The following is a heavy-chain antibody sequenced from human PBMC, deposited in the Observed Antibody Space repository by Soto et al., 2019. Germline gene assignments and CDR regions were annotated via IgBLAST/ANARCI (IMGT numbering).Heavy chain of an antibody. CDR3: AKDTSIGLGDLAFYAFDD. CDR2: ICGSGGST. CDR1: GFIFSSYG. V-gene: IGHV3-23*01. D-gene: IGHD3-16*02. J-gene: IGHJ4*02. Sequence: EVHLLESGGGLVQPGGSLRLYCAASGFIFSSYGMSWVRQAPGKGLEWVSGICGSGGSTYYADSVKGRFRISRDNSKKTLLRKMNGLREEDTGVYYCAKDTSIGLGDLAFYAFDDWGQGTLVTVS.